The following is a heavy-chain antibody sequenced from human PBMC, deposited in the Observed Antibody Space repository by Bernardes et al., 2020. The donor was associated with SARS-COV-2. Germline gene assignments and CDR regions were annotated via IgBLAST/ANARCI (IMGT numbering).Heavy chain of an antibody. CDR1: GFTFSSYG. CDR2: ISYDGSNK. CDR3: AKDLRPIVVVPAAYDY. Sequence: GGSLRLSRAASGFTFSSYGMHWVRQAPGKGLEWVAVISYDGSNKYYADSVKGRFTISRDNSKNTLYLQMNSLRAEDTAVYYCAKDLRPIVVVPAAYDYWGQGTLVTVSS. J-gene: IGHJ4*02. D-gene: IGHD2-2*01. V-gene: IGHV3-30*18.